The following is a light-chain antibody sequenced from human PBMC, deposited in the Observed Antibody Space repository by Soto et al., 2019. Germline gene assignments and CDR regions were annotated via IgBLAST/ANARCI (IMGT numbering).Light chain of an antibody. CDR2: GNS. V-gene: IGLV1-40*01. CDR1: SSNIGAGYD. Sequence: QPVLTQPASVSGAPGQRVTISCTGSSSNIGAGYDVHWYQQLPGTAPKLLIYGNSNRPSGVPDRFSGSKSGTSASLAITGLQAEDEADYYCQSYDSSLSGSKVVFGGGTKLTVL. CDR3: QSYDSSLSGSKVV. J-gene: IGLJ2*01.